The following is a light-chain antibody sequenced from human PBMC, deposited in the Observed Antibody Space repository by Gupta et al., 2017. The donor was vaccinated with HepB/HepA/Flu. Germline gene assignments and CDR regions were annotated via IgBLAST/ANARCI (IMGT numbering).Light chain of an antibody. CDR3: QQLNTDPPWT. CDR2: AAS. CDR1: QDISSY. V-gene: IGKV1-9*01. J-gene: IGKJ1*01. Sequence: DIQLTQSPSFLSASVGDRVTIACRASQDISSYLGWYQQKPGKAPNLLIYAASTLQSGVPSRFSGSGSGTEFTPTISSLQPEDFATYYCQQLNTDPPWTFGQGTKVEVK.